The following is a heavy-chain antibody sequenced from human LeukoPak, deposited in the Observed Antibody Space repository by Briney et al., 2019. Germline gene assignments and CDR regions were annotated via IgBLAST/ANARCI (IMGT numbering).Heavy chain of an antibody. CDR1: EFTFSSYS. CDR2: ITSSSSYM. J-gene: IGHJ4*02. V-gene: IGHV3-21*01. D-gene: IGHD3-22*01. Sequence: GGSLRLSCAASEFTFSSYSMNWVRQAPGKGLEWVSSITSSSSYMYYADSVKGRFTISRDNAKNSLYLQMNSLRAEDTAVYYCVRPVATSGYLLPLDYWGQGTLVTVSS. CDR3: VRPVATSGYLLPLDY.